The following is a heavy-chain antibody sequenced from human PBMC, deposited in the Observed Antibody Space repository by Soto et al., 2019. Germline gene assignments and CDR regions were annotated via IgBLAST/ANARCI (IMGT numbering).Heavy chain of an antibody. J-gene: IGHJ4*02. CDR3: AREPGVSSGWYVDY. Sequence: LRLSCAASGFTFSSYWMHWVRQAPGKGLVWVSRINSDGSSTSYADSVKGRFTISRDNAKNTLYLQMNSLRAEDTAVYYCAREPGVSSGWYVDYWGQGTLVTVSS. D-gene: IGHD6-19*01. V-gene: IGHV3-74*01. CDR2: INSDGSST. CDR1: GFTFSSYW.